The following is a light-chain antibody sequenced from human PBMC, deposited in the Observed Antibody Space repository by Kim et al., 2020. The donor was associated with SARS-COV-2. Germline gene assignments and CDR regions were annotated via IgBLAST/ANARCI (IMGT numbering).Light chain of an antibody. Sequence: SASIGDRVTITCRASQNIRSGLAWFQQKSEKAPKYLIYDVSTLQSGVPSRFSGSGSGTEFTLTISSLQPEDFATYHCQQYASYPYTFGPGTKLEI. V-gene: IGKV1D-16*01. J-gene: IGKJ2*01. CDR3: QQYASYPYT. CDR1: QNIRSG. CDR2: DVS.